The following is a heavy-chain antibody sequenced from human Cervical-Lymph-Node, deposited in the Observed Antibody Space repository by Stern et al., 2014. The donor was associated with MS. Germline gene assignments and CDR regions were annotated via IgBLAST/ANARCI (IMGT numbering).Heavy chain of an antibody. CDR1: GDSISNYY. CDR3: ARTPHYYDIRAYPSGLSLYYFDY. Sequence: QVQLQESGPGLVKPSETLSLTCTVSGDSISNYYWSWIRQPPGKGLEWIGYIDNSGSTSHNPSLKSRVTISVNTSKNQFSLKLSSVTAADTAVYYCARTPHYYDIRAYPSGLSLYYFDYWGRGTLVTVSS. CDR2: IDNSGST. D-gene: IGHD3-22*01. J-gene: IGHJ4*02. V-gene: IGHV4-59*01.